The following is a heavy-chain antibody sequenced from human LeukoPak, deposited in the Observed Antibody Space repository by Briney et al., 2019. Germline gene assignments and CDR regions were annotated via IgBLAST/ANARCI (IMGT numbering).Heavy chain of an antibody. CDR1: GYTFTSYW. Sequence: GASLKISCKGSGYTFTSYWIGWVRQMPGKGLEWMGIIYPSDSDTTYSPSFQGQVTISADKSISTAYLQWSSLKASDTAMYYCARSVGSSFDYLDYWGQGTLVTVSS. CDR2: IYPSDSDT. J-gene: IGHJ4*02. V-gene: IGHV5-51*01. CDR3: ARSVGSSFDYLDY. D-gene: IGHD6-13*01.